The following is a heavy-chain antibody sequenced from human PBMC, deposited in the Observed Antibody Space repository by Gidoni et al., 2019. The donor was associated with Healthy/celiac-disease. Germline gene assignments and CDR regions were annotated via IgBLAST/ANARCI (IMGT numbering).Heavy chain of an antibody. D-gene: IGHD3-22*01. CDR2: INPSGGST. Sequence: QVQLVQSGAEVKKPGASVKVSCKASGYTFTSYYMHWVRQAPGQGLEWMGIINPSGGSTSYAQKFQGRVTMTRDTSTSTVYMELSSLRSEDTAVYYCARDSPEYYYDSSGRWDYFDYWGQGTLVTVSS. J-gene: IGHJ4*02. CDR3: ARDSPEYYYDSSGRWDYFDY. CDR1: GYTFTSYY. V-gene: IGHV1-46*01.